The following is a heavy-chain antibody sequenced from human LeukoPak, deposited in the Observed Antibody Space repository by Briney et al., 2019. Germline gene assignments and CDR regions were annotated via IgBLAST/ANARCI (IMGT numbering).Heavy chain of an antibody. CDR1: GFIFSNYW. Sequence: GGSLRLSCAASGFIFSNYWMNWVRQAPGKGLEWVANIKYDASEQYYVDSVKGRFTISRDNAKNSLYLQMNILRAEDTAVYYCARDSVRGRPLVAFDIWGQGTMVTVSS. CDR2: IKYDASEQ. J-gene: IGHJ3*02. D-gene: IGHD3-10*01. CDR3: ARDSVRGRPLVAFDI. V-gene: IGHV3-7*03.